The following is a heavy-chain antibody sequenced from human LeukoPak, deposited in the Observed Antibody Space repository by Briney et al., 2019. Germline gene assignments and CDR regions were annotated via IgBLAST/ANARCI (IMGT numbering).Heavy chain of an antibody. CDR3: AKFTLVTTDY. J-gene: IGHJ4*02. CDR1: GFTFSSYA. V-gene: IGHV3-23*01. CDR2: ISGSGGST. Sequence: RSGGSLRLSCAASGFTFSSYAMSWVRQAPGKGLEWVSAISGSGGSTYYADAMKGRFTISRDNSKNTLSLQMNSLSAEHTAVYYCAKFTLVTTDYWGQGTLVAVSS. D-gene: IGHD4-17*01.